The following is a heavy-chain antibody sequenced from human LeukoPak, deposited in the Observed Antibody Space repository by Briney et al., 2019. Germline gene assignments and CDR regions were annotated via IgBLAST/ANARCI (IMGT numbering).Heavy chain of an antibody. D-gene: IGHD3-3*01. CDR1: GGSISGSNYY. CDR2: IYYSGST. Sequence: SETLSLTCTVSGGSISGSNYYWGWIRQPPGKGLERIGSIYYSGSTHYNPSLKGRVTIFVDTSNNQFSLKLNSVTAADAAVYYCARQGGGFWSGYYSGDFYYAMDVWGQGTTVTVSS. J-gene: IGHJ6*02. CDR3: ARQGGGFWSGYYSGDFYYAMDV. V-gene: IGHV4-39*01.